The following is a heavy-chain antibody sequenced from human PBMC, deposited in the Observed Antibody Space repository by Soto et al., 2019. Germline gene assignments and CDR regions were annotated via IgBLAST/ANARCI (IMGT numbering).Heavy chain of an antibody. Sequence: QVQLVQSGAEVKKPGSSVKVSCKASGGTFSSYTISWVRQAPGQGLEWMGRIIPILGIANYAQKFQGRVTITPDKSTSTAYMERSSLRSEDTAVYYCARVGFGETTGYFDLWGRGTLVTVSS. D-gene: IGHD3-10*01. CDR1: GGTFSSYT. CDR2: IIPILGIA. CDR3: ARVGFGETTGYFDL. J-gene: IGHJ2*01. V-gene: IGHV1-69*02.